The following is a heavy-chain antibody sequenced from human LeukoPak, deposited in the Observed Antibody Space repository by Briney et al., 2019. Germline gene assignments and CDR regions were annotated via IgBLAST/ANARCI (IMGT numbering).Heavy chain of an antibody. V-gene: IGHV5-51*01. CDR3: ARQVSGGNLGTLSNYYGMDV. J-gene: IGHJ6*02. D-gene: IGHD2-15*01. CDR1: GYSFTSYW. CDR2: IYPGDSDT. Sequence: GESLKISCKGSGYSFTSYWIGWVRQMPGKGLEWMGIIYPGDSDTKYSPSFQGQVTISADKSISAAYLQWGSLKASDTAMYYCARQVSGGNLGTLSNYYGMDVWGQGTTVTVSS.